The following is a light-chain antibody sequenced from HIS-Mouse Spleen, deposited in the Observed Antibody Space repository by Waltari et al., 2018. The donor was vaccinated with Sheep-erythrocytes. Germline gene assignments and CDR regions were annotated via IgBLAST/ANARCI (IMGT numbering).Light chain of an antibody. J-gene: IGLJ3*02. V-gene: IGLV2-23*01. CDR1: SSDAGSYNL. CDR3: CSYAGSSTPWV. Sequence: QSALTQPASVSGSPGQSITISCTGTSSDAGSYNLVSWYQQHPGIAPKPMIYEGSKRPSGVSNRFSGSKSGNTASLTIAGLQAEDEADYYCCSYAGSSTPWVFGGGTKLTVL. CDR2: EGS.